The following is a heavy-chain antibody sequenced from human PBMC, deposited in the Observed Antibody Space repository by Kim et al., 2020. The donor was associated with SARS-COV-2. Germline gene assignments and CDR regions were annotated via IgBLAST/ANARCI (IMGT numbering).Heavy chain of an antibody. J-gene: IGHJ4*02. V-gene: IGHV3-23*01. D-gene: IGHD6-19*01. Sequence: YRDSGKCRVNISIDTAKNTLYLQMDSLRPEDTDVYYCAKRPPSGWLFDHWGQGALVTVSS. CDR3: AKRPPSGWLFDH.